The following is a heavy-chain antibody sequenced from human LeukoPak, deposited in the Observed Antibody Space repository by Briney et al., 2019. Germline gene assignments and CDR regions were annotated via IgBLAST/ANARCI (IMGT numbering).Heavy chain of an antibody. Sequence: SETLSLTCTASGGSISSYYWSWIRQPPGKGLEWIGYIYYSGSTNYNPSLKSRVTISVDTSKNQFSLKLSSVTAADTAVYYCARYLPVEPDAFDIWGQGTMVTVSS. CDR3: ARYLPVEPDAFDI. CDR2: IYYSGST. J-gene: IGHJ3*02. CDR1: GGSISSYY. D-gene: IGHD1-1*01. V-gene: IGHV4-59*08.